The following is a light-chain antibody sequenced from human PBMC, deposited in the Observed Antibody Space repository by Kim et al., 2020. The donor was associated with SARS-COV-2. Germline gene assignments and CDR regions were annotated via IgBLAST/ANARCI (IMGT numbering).Light chain of an antibody. Sequence: ASVGNGVTITCRASKDIRDHLAWYQQRPGKVPTLPTYAAYALHSRVPSRFGGSGSGTEFTLTITSLQPEDVATYYCQKYDSVPWTFGPGTKVGIK. CDR1: KDIRDH. J-gene: IGKJ1*01. CDR2: AAY. V-gene: IGKV1-27*01. CDR3: QKYDSVPWT.